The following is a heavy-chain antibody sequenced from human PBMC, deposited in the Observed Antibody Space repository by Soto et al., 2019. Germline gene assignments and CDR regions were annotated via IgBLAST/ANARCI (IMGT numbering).Heavy chain of an antibody. D-gene: IGHD6-6*01. V-gene: IGHV3-11*06. J-gene: IGHJ4*02. CDR1: GFSFSDYY. Sequence: GGSLRLSCAASGFSFSDYYMTWIRHSPGKGLQWVSFISGSRNYTNYADSVKGRFTISRDNAKNSLYLQMNSLRDEDTGVYYCARDRRKRNFFDSWGRGTLVTVSS. CDR2: ISGSRNYT. CDR3: ARDRRKRNFFDS.